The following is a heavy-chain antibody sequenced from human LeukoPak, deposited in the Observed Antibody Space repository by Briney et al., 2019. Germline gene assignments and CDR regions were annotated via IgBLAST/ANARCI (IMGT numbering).Heavy chain of an antibody. CDR2: ISNCSHYI. J-gene: IGHJ5*02. Sequence: NPGGSLRLFCAASGFTFSSYTMNWVRQAPGKGLEWVSSISNCSHYIYNADSVKGRFTISRDNAKNSLYLQMNSLRAEDTAVYYCTRGAIAPVGTRWLDPWGQGTLVTVSS. CDR3: TRGAIAPVGTRWLDP. V-gene: IGHV3-21*01. D-gene: IGHD6-13*01. CDR1: GFTFSSYT.